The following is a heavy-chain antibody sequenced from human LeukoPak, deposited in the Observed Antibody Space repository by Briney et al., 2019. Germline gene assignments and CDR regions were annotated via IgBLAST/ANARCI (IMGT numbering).Heavy chain of an antibody. J-gene: IGHJ4*02. CDR1: GCTFTSYG. Sequence: ASVKVSCKASGCTFTSYGISWVRQAPGQGLEWMGWISAYNGNTNYAQKLQGRVTMTTDTSTSTAYMELRSLRSDDTAVYYCARDGTYYDSSGYHKVFDYWGQGTLVTVSS. V-gene: IGHV1-18*01. CDR3: ARDGTYYDSSGYHKVFDY. CDR2: ISAYNGNT. D-gene: IGHD3-22*01.